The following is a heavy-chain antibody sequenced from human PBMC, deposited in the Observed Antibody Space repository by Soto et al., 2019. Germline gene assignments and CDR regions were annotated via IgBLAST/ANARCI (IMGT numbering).Heavy chain of an antibody. Sequence: PSETLSLTCAFSGNSSSSGYCWAWLRQPPGQGQEWIGSIYYSGSTNYNPSLKSRVTISVDTSKNQFSLKLSSVSAADTAVYYCARTYGSGSFYYYYGMDVWGQGTTVTVSS. D-gene: IGHD3-10*01. CDR2: IYYSGST. J-gene: IGHJ6*02. V-gene: IGHV4-38-2*01. CDR3: ARTYGSGSFYYYYGMDV. CDR1: GNSSSSGYC.